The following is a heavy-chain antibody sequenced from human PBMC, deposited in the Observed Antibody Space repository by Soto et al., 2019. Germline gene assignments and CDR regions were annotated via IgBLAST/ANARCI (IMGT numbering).Heavy chain of an antibody. J-gene: IGHJ6*02. Sequence: SDTLSLTCAVYGGFFSGDYWSWIRQPPGKGLEWIGEINHSGSTNYNPSLKSRVTISVDTSKNQFSLKLSSVTAADTAVYYCARARLLWFGGGIFPHYYYGMDVWGQGTTVT. V-gene: IGHV4-34*01. D-gene: IGHD3-10*01. CDR2: INHSGST. CDR3: ARARLLWFGGGIFPHYYYGMDV. CDR1: GGFFSGDY.